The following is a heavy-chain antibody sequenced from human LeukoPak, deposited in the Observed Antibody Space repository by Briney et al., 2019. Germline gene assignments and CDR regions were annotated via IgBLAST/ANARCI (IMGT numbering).Heavy chain of an antibody. Sequence: GGSLRLSCAASGFTFSSYSMNWVRQAPGRGMEWVSYISSSSSTIYYADSVKGRFTISGDNAKNSLYLQMNSLRAEDTAVYYCARGPPNYDILTGYPDYWGQGTLVTVSS. CDR1: GFTFSSYS. J-gene: IGHJ4*02. CDR2: ISSSSSTI. D-gene: IGHD3-9*01. CDR3: ARGPPNYDILTGYPDY. V-gene: IGHV3-48*01.